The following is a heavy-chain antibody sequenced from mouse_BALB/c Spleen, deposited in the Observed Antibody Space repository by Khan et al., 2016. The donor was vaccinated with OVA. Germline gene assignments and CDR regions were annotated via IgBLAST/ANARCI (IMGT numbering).Heavy chain of an antibody. D-gene: IGHD2-4*01. CDR3: ARWGITTGFAY. CDR1: GYTYTSYV. Sequence: VQLQQSGPELVKPGASVKMSCKASGYTYTSYVMHWVKQKPGQGLEWIGYINPYNDGTKYDEKFKGKATLISDKSSSTAYMEISSLTSEDSAVYDCARWGITTGFAYWGQGTLVTVSA. CDR2: INPYNDGT. V-gene: IGHV1S136*01. J-gene: IGHJ3*01.